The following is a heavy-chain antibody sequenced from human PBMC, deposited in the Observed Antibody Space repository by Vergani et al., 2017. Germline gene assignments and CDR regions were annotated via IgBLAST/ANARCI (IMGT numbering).Heavy chain of an antibody. CDR2: ISGSGGST. D-gene: IGHD3-22*01. CDR3: AKDRGSGYYLRFDY. CDR1: GFTFDDYG. J-gene: IGHJ4*02. V-gene: IGHV3-23*04. Sequence: EVQLVESGGGVVRPGGSLRLSCAASGFTFDDYGMSWVRQAPGKGLEWVSAISGSGGSTYYADSVKGRFTISRDNSKNTLYLQMNSLRAEDTAVYYCAKDRGSGYYLRFDYWGQGTLVTVSS.